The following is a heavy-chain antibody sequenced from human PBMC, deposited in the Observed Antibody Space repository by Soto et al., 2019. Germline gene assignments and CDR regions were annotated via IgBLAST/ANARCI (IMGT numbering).Heavy chain of an antibody. Sequence: GGSLRLSCAASGFTVSSNYMSWVRQAPGKGLEWVSTIYSNGNTYYADSVKGRFTISRDKSKNTLYLQMNSLRAEDTAVYYCARDFPLSEYRFSGSYYYNYWGQGTLVTVSA. CDR2: IYSNGNT. CDR1: GFTVSSNY. V-gene: IGHV3-53*01. J-gene: IGHJ4*02. CDR3: ARDFPLSEYRFSGSYYYNY. D-gene: IGHD1-26*01.